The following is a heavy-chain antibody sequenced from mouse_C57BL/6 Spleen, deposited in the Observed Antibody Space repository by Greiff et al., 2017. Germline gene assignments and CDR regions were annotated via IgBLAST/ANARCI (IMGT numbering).Heavy chain of an antibody. V-gene: IGHV1-52*01. J-gene: IGHJ1*03. D-gene: IGHD1-1*01. Sequence: QVQLKQSGAELVRPGSSVKLSCKASGYTFTSYWMHWVKQRPIQGLEWIGNIDPSDSETHYNQKFKDKATLTVDKSSSTAYMQLSSLTSEDSAVYYCARRYYGSTYWYFDVWGTGTTVTVSS. CDR2: IDPSDSET. CDR1: GYTFTSYW. CDR3: ARRYYGSTYWYFDV.